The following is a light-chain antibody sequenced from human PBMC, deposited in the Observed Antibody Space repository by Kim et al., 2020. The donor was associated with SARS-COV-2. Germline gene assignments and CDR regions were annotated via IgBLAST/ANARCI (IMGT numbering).Light chain of an antibody. Sequence: PGESATLACRASQSISVYVSWYQHKPGQAPRLLIYDASNRATGIPDRFSGSGSGTDFTLTISSLEPEDFANYYCQQRNNWHPAVTFGGGTKVDIK. CDR2: DAS. J-gene: IGKJ4*01. CDR3: QQRNNWHPAVT. V-gene: IGKV3-11*01. CDR1: QSISVY.